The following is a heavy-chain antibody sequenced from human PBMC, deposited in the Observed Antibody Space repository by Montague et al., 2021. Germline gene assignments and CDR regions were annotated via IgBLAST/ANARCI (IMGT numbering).Heavy chain of an antibody. Sequence: SETLSLTCSVSGDSVRCGIYHWGWIRQSPGKGLEWIGYICDGGSATYKTSLGSRVTMPLDTSSNRFSLNLRSATAADTAVYYCAAYSYGGGGRGSWGQGTLVTVSS. D-gene: IGHD3-22*01. CDR2: ICDGGSA. J-gene: IGHJ5*02. CDR3: AAYSYGGGGRGS. V-gene: IGHV4-61*01. CDR1: GDSVRCGIYH.